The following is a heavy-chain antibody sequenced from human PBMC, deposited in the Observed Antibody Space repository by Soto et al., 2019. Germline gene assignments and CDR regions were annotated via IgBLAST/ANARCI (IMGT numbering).Heavy chain of an antibody. CDR2: ISYDGSNK. Sequence: GGSLRLSCAASGFTFSSYAMHWVRQAPGKGLEWVAVISYDGSNKYYADSVKGRFTISRDNSKNTLYLQMNSLRAEDTAVYYCARVFWGEWLVRLVYYYYGMDVWGQGTTVTVSS. J-gene: IGHJ6*02. CDR1: GFTFSSYA. D-gene: IGHD6-19*01. CDR3: ARVFWGEWLVRLVYYYYGMDV. V-gene: IGHV3-30-3*01.